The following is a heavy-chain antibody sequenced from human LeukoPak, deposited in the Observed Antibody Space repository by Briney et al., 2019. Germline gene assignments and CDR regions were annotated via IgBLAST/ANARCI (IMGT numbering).Heavy chain of an antibody. V-gene: IGHV3-64D*09. CDR2: ISSNGDST. CDR1: GFTFNSYA. Sequence: GGSLRLSCSASGFTFNSYAMHWVSQAPGKGLEYVSVISSNGDSTYYAVPLKGRFTISRDNSKSTLYLQMSSLRPEDTAVYYCVKGQQFILTGYYFDYWGQGTLVTVSS. CDR3: VKGQQFILTGYYFDY. J-gene: IGHJ4*02. D-gene: IGHD3-9*01.